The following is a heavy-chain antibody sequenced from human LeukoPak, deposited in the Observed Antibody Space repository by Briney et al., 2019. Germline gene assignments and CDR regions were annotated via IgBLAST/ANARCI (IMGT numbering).Heavy chain of an antibody. CDR1: GGSISSYN. V-gene: IGHV4-39*01. J-gene: IGHJ4*02. D-gene: IGHD2-21*01. Sequence: SETLSLTCTVSGGSISSYNLSWVRQPPGKGLEWIGSGYYSGSTYYNPSLMSRVTISVDTSKHHFSLKLNSVTAADTAVYYCTRHGGGYYYFDHSGRGTLVTVSS. CDR3: TRHGGGYYYFDH. CDR2: GYYSGST.